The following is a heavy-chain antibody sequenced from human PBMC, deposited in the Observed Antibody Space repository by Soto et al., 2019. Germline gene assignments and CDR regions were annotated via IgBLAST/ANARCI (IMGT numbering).Heavy chain of an antibody. CDR1: GFTFSSYG. D-gene: IGHD2-2*03. V-gene: IGHV3-33*01. J-gene: IGHJ4*02. Sequence: GGSLRLSCAASGFTFSSYGMHWVRQAPGKGLEWVAVIWYDGSNKYYADSVKGRFTISRDNSKNTLYLQMNSLRAEDTAVYYCARDQMDIVVVPAATRLGLLDYWGQGTLVTVSS. CDR3: ARDQMDIVVVPAATRLGLLDY. CDR2: IWYDGSNK.